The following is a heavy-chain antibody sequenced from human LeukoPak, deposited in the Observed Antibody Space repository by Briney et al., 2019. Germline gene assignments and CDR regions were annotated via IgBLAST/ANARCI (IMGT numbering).Heavy chain of an antibody. CDR3: ARVRAIDTAIVPYFDY. Sequence: QPGGSLRLSCTASGFTFSSYAIKCVRQAPGKGLEWVSGIGAGGTFTYYADSVKGRFTISRDNSKNTLYLQMNSLRAEHTAVYYCARVRAIDTAIVPYFDYWGQGTLVTVSS. D-gene: IGHD5-18*01. V-gene: IGHV3-23*01. CDR2: IGAGGTFT. J-gene: IGHJ4*02. CDR1: GFTFSSYA.